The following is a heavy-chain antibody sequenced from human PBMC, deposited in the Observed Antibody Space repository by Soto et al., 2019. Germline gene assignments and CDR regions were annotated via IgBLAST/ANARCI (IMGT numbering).Heavy chain of an antibody. CDR3: ARKVGYSSSWYDDQRWFDP. D-gene: IGHD6-13*01. J-gene: IGHJ5*02. CDR1: GGTFSGHY. CDR2: INHSGST. V-gene: IGHV4-34*01. Sequence: PSETLSLTYAVYGGTFSGHYWSWIRQPPGKGLEWIGEINHSGSTNYNPSLKSRVTISVDTSKNQFSLKLSSVTAADTAVYYCARKVGYSSSWYDDQRWFDPWGQGTLVTVSS.